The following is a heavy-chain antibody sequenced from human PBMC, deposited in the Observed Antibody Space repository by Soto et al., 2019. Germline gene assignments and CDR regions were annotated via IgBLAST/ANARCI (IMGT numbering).Heavy chain of an antibody. CDR2: IYPGDSDT. V-gene: IGHV5-51*01. Sequence: PGESLKISCKGSGYSFTSYWIGWVRQMPGKGLEWMGIIYPGDSDTRYGPSFQGQVTISADKSISTAYLQWSSLKASDTAMYYCARRTTKAYYYCYGMDVWGQGTTVTVSS. D-gene: IGHD1-1*01. CDR1: GYSFTSYW. J-gene: IGHJ6*02. CDR3: ARRTTKAYYYCYGMDV.